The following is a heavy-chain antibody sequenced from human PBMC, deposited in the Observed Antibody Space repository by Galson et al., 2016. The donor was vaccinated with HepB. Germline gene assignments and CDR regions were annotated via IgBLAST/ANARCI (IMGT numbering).Heavy chain of an antibody. CDR1: GFTFSSYS. CDR3: ARGGSGHLWVYFDL. Sequence: SLRLSCAASGFTFSSYSMNWVRQAPGKGLEWVSSISSSSYYIYYADSVKGRFTVSRDNAKNLLSLQMNSLRAEDTAVYYCARGGSGHLWVYFDLWGRGTLVTVSS. V-gene: IGHV3-21*06. D-gene: IGHD1-26*01. CDR2: ISSSSYYI. J-gene: IGHJ2*01.